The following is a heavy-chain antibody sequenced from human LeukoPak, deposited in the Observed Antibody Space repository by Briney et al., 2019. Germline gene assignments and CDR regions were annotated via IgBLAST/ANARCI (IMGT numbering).Heavy chain of an antibody. Sequence: GEPLKISCKGSGYSFTKYWIGGVRQVPGKGLEWMGIIYPCDSDTRYSPSFQGQVTMSADKSITTAYLQWSRLKASDTAIYYCARLAYSTSWYRGRFDPWGQGTLVTVSS. D-gene: IGHD6-13*01. CDR3: ARLAYSTSWYRGRFDP. CDR1: GYSFTKYW. CDR2: IYPCDSDT. J-gene: IGHJ5*02. V-gene: IGHV5-51*01.